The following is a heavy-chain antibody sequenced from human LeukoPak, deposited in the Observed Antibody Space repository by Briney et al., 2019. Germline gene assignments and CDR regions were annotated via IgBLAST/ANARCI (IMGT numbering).Heavy chain of an antibody. CDR3: AKLNGVTFDY. CDR1: GFTFSSYA. V-gene: IGHV3-23*01. CDR2: ISGSGGST. J-gene: IGHJ4*02. D-gene: IGHD5-18*01. Sequence: GASLRLSCAASGFTFSSYAMSWVRQAPGKGLEWVSAISGSGGSTYYADSVKGRFTISRDNSKNTLYLQMNSLRAEDAAVYYCAKLNGVTFDYWGQGTLVTVSS.